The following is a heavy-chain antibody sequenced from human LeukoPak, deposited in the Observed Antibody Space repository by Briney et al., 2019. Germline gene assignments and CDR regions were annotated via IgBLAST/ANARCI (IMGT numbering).Heavy chain of an antibody. CDR1: GFTFISYG. Sequence: GGSLRLSCAASGFTFISYGMHWVRQAPGKGLEWVAVIWYDGNTKYYSESVKGRFTIYRDNSKNTLYLQMNSLRAEDTAVYYCAKSRTGHDAFDVWGQGTLVTVSS. J-gene: IGHJ3*01. V-gene: IGHV3-33*06. CDR3: AKSRTGHDAFDV. CDR2: IWYDGNTK. D-gene: IGHD3/OR15-3a*01.